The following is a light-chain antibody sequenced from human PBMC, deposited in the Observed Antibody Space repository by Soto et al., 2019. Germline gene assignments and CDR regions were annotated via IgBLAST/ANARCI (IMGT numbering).Light chain of an antibody. CDR1: QSVLLSSTNKNY. CDR3: QHYSNFPRT. Sequence: DIVMTQSPDSLAASLGERATINCKSSQSVLLSSTNKNYLAWYQQKPGQPPKLLVYWASVRESGVPGRFSGSGFETDFTLTISSLQAEDAAVYYCQHYSNFPRTVGQGNKVEIK. CDR2: WAS. V-gene: IGKV4-1*01. J-gene: IGKJ1*01.